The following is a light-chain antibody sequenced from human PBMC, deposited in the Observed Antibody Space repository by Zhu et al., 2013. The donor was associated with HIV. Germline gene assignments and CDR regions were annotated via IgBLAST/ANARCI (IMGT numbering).Light chain of an antibody. CDR3: HSWDSSDKVYV. Sequence: SSELTQDPAVSVALGQTVRITCQGDSLRNYYASWYQQKPGQAPVVVIYGKNNRPSGIPDRFSGSSSGNTASLTITGAQAEDEADYYCHSWDSSDKVYVFGTGTKVTVV. CDR2: GKN. J-gene: IGLJ1*01. V-gene: IGLV3-19*01. CDR1: SLRNYY.